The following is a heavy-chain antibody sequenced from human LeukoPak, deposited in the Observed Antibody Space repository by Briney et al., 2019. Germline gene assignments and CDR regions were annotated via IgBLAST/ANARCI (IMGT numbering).Heavy chain of an antibody. D-gene: IGHD3-9*01. Sequence: SETLSLTCTVSGDSISRGAYSWSWIRQHPRKGLEWIGKIYSSGSTYYNPSLKSRVLISIDTSKNQFSLKVRSVTAADTAVYFSARDWGRYAIWGQGTVVIVSS. CDR1: GDSISRGAYS. V-gene: IGHV4-31*03. CDR3: ARDWGRYAI. J-gene: IGHJ3*02. CDR2: IYSSGST.